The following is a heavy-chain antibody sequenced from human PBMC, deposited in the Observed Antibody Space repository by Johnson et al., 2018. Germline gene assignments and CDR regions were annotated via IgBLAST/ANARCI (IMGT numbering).Heavy chain of an antibody. CDR1: GGTFSSYA. CDR2: IIPIFGTA. D-gene: IGHD3-22*01. CDR3: ARERRMNYYDSSGPRGAFDI. V-gene: IGHV1-69*01. Sequence: QVQLVESGAEVKKPGSSVKVSCKASGGTFSSYAISWVRQAPGQGLEWMGGIIPIFGTANYAQKFQGRVTITADESTSTAYMELSSLRSEDTAVYYCARERRMNYYDSSGPRGAFDIWGQGTMVTVSS. J-gene: IGHJ3*02.